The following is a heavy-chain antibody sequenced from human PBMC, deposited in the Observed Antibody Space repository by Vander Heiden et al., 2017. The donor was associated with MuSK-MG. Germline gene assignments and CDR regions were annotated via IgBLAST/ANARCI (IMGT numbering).Heavy chain of an antibody. V-gene: IGHV4-31*01. CDR1: GGSISSGGYS. D-gene: IGHD3-22*01. J-gene: IGHJ4*02. Sequence: QVQLQESGPGLVKPSQTLSLTCTVSGGSISSGGYSWSWIRQHPGKGLEWIGYIYYSGSTYYNPSLKSLVTISVDTSKNQFSLKLSSVTAADTAVYYCARSAYYYDSSGYYIPSYFDYWGQGTLVTVSS. CDR2: IYYSGST. CDR3: ARSAYYYDSSGYYIPSYFDY.